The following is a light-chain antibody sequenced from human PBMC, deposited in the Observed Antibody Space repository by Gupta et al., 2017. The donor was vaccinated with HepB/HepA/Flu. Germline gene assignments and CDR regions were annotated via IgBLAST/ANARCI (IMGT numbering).Light chain of an antibody. V-gene: IGLV1-40*01. CDR3: QSYDSSLSGSG. CDR2: GNS. J-gene: IGLJ3*02. Sequence: QSVLTPPPSVSGPPGQRVTISCTGSSSNIGAGYDVHWYQQLPGTAPKLLIYGNSNRPSGVPDRFSGSKAGTSASRAITGLQAEDEADDYCQSYDSSLSGSGFGGGTKLTVL. CDR1: SSNIGAGYD.